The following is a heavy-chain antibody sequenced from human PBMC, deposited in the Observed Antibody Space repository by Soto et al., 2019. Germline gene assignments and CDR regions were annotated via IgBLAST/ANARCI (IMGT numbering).Heavy chain of an antibody. J-gene: IGHJ4*02. D-gene: IGHD4-17*01. V-gene: IGHV4-31*03. CDR1: GASINTGGFY. CDR2: GSHTGSR. CDR3: ARVKMTTESFDS. Sequence: SETLSLTCSVSGASINTGGFYWSWVRQYPGKGLDWIGYGSHTGSRYLNPSLRSRITISLDTPNNQFSLRLTSVTAADTAVYYCARVKMTTESFDSWGQGSLVTVSS.